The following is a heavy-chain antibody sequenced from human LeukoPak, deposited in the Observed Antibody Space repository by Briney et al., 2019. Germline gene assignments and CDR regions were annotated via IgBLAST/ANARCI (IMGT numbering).Heavy chain of an antibody. CDR1: GFTFSSYG. CDR3: AKALGGTFGYFDY. CDR2: IRYDGSNK. V-gene: IGHV3-30*02. Sequence: PGGSLRLSCAASGFTFSSYGMHWVRQAPGKRLEWVAFIRYDGSNKYYADSVKGRFTISRDNSKNTLYLQMNSLRVEDTAVYYCAKALGGTFGYFDYWGQGTLVTVSS. J-gene: IGHJ4*02. D-gene: IGHD3-10*01.